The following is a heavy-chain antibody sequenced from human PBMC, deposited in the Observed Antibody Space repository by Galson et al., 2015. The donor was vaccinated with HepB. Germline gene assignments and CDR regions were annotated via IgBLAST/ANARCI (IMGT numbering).Heavy chain of an antibody. J-gene: IGHJ4*02. Sequence: SLRLSCAASGFTFSSYGMHWVRQAPGKGLEWVAVIWYDGSNKYYADSVKGRFTISRDNSNNTLYLQMNSLRVDDTAVYFCAKHRTKQQLPPLDYWGQGTLVTVSS. CDR2: IWYDGSNK. D-gene: IGHD6-13*01. CDR1: GFTFSSYG. CDR3: AKHRTKQQLPPLDY. V-gene: IGHV3-33*06.